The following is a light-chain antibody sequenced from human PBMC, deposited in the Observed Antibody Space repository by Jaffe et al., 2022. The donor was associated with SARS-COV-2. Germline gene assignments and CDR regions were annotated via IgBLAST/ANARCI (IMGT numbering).Light chain of an antibody. CDR3: AAWDDSLNGWV. CDR1: NSNIGSNT. J-gene: IGLJ3*02. CDR2: SSN. Sequence: QSVLTQPPSASGTPGQRVTISCSGSNSNIGSNTVNWFQQLPGTAPTLLIFSSNQRPSGVPDRFSGSKSGTSASLAISGLQSEDEADYYCAAWDDSLNGWVFGGGTKLTVL. V-gene: IGLV1-44*01.